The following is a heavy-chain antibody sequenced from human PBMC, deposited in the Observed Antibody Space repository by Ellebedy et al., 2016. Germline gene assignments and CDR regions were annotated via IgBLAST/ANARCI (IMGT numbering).Heavy chain of an antibody. CDR2: ISGSGGST. CDR1: GFTFSSYA. V-gene: IGHV3-23*01. CDR3: AKDMVSRVVVITTVDY. J-gene: IGHJ4*02. D-gene: IGHD3-22*01. Sequence: GESLKISXAASGFTFSSYAMSWVRQAPGKGLEWVSAISGSGGSTYYADSVKGRFTISRDNSKNTLYLQMNSLRAEDTAVYYCAKDMVSRVVVITTVDYWGQGTLVTVSS.